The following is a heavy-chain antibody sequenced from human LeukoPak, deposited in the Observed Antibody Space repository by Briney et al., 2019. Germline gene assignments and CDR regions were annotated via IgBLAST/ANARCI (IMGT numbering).Heavy chain of an antibody. Sequence: GGSLRLSCVASGLAFSSYNMNWVRQAPGKGLEWVSVIYSGGRTYYADSVKGGFTISRDNSKNTLYLQMNRLRAEDTAVYYCARAGPSSSWHQFDYWGQGTLVTVSS. V-gene: IGHV3-66*01. CDR3: ARAGPSSSWHQFDY. D-gene: IGHD6-13*01. CDR2: IYSGGRT. CDR1: GLAFSSYN. J-gene: IGHJ4*02.